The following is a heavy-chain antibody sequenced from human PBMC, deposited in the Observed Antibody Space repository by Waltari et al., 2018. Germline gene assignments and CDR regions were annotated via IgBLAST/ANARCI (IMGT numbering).Heavy chain of an antibody. Sequence: QVQLQESGPGLVKPSETLSLTCAVSGYSISSGYYWGWIRQPPGKGLEWIGSIYHSGGTYYNPSLKSLVTISVDPSKNQFSLKLSSVTAADTAVYYCARDEVATRDFDYWGQGTLVTVSS. CDR1: GYSISSGYY. CDR3: ARDEVATRDFDY. CDR2: IYHSGGT. V-gene: IGHV4-38-2*02. J-gene: IGHJ4*02. D-gene: IGHD5-12*01.